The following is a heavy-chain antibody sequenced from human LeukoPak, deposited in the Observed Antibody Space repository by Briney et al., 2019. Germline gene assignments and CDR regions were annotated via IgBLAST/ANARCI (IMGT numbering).Heavy chain of an antibody. J-gene: IGHJ6*03. V-gene: IGHV1-69*05. Sequence: GASVKVSCKASGGTFSSYAISWVRQAPGQGLEWMGGSIPIFGTANYAQKFQGRVTITTDESASTAYMELSSLRSQDTAVYYCATRRRGDYIPLLHYYMDVWGKGTTVTVSS. D-gene: IGHD4-17*01. CDR2: SIPIFGTA. CDR3: ATRRRGDYIPLLHYYMDV. CDR1: GGTFSSYA.